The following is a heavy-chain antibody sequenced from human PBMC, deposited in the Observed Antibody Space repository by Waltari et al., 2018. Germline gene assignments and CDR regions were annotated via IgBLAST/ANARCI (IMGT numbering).Heavy chain of an antibody. J-gene: IGHJ4*02. V-gene: IGHV4-38-2*01. CDR2: IFHDGFT. CDR3: ARAPGVAAAAYVDY. D-gene: IGHD6-13*01. CDR1: GYSIDRAYF. Sequence: QVQLQESGPGLVKPSETLSLTCDVSGYSIDRAYFWGWIRQPPGKGLEWSGTIFHDGFTYYTPTLKCRVTMSVDTSKNQFSLNLSSLTAADTAVYYCARAPGVAAAAYVDYWGQGTLVTVSS.